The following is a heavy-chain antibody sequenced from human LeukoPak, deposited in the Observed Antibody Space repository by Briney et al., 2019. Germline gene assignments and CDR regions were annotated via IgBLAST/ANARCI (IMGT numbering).Heavy chain of an antibody. Sequence: TPSVTLSLTCTVSGGPISSYYWSWIRQSPGKGREGIGYMYYSGSTYYYNPSLKSRVTMSVDTSKNQFSLKLSSVTAADTAVYYCARQYYYDGSGPFQHWGQGTLVTVSS. CDR3: ARQYYYDGSGPFQH. J-gene: IGHJ1*01. CDR1: GGPISSYY. CDR2: MYYSGSTY. D-gene: IGHD3-22*01. V-gene: IGHV4-59*08.